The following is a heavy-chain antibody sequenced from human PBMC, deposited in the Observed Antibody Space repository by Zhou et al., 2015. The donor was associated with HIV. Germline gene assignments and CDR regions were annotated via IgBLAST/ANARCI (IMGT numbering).Heavy chain of an antibody. CDR1: GYTFTSYY. D-gene: IGHD3-10*01. Sequence: QVQLVQSGAEVKKPGASVKVSCKASGYTFTSYYMHWVRQAPGQGLEWMGIINPSGGSTSYAQKFQGRVTMTRDTSTSTVYVELSRLTSDDTAMYYCANAIRGXQTGPFDPWGQGTLVTVSS. V-gene: IGHV1-46*01. CDR3: ANAIRGXQTGPFDP. J-gene: IGHJ5*02. CDR2: INPSGGST.